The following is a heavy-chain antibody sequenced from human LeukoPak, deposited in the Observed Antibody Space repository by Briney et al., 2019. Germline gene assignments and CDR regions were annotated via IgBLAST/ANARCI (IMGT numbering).Heavy chain of an antibody. J-gene: IGHJ4*02. V-gene: IGHV4-31*03. CDR2: IYYSGST. CDR3: ARDRATVTTL. D-gene: IGHD4-17*01. Sequence: SETLSLTCTVSGGSISSGGYYWSWIRQHPGKGLEWIGYIYYSGSTYYNPSLKSRVTISVDTSKNQFSLKLSSVTAADTAVYYCARDRATVTTLWGQGTLVTVSS. CDR1: GGSISSGGYY.